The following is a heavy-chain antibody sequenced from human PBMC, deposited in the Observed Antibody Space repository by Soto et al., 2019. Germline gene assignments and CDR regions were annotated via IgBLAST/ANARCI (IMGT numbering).Heavy chain of an antibody. Sequence: GESLKISCTGSGYSFSTYWIAWVRQMPGKGLEWMGIIYPGDSDTRYSPSFQGQVTISADTSTKTAYLQWSSLKASDTAIYYCARGPPIVGNTTPLDSWGQGTLVTVSS. D-gene: IGHD2-21*01. V-gene: IGHV5-51*01. CDR1: GYSFSTYW. CDR3: ARGPPIVGNTTPLDS. CDR2: IYPGDSDT. J-gene: IGHJ4*02.